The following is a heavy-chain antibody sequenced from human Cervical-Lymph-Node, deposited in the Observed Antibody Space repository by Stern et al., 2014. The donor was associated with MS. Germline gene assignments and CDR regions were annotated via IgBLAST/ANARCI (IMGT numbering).Heavy chain of an antibody. Sequence: MQLVQSGAELKKPGESLKISCKTSGYNFINYWIAWVRQVPGKGLECIGIIYPGDSDIRYSPSFQGHVTISVDKSITTAYLQWNSLKASDTAMYYCARWSVACDYWGQGALITVSS. J-gene: IGHJ4*02. CDR2: IYPGDSDI. CDR1: GYNFINYW. CDR3: ARWSVACDY. V-gene: IGHV5-51*03. D-gene: IGHD2-21*01.